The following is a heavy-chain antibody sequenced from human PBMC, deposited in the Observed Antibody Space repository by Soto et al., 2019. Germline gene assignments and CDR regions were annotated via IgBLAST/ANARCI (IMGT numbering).Heavy chain of an antibody. Sequence: AASVKVSCKASGGTFSSYAISWVRQAPGQGLEWMGGIIPIFGTANYAQKFQGRVTITADKSTSTAYMELSSLRSEDTAVYYCARQRGTYYFDYWGQGTLVTVSS. CDR3: ARQRGTYYFDY. V-gene: IGHV1-69*06. J-gene: IGHJ4*02. CDR2: IIPIFGTA. CDR1: GGTFSSYA. D-gene: IGHD3-16*01.